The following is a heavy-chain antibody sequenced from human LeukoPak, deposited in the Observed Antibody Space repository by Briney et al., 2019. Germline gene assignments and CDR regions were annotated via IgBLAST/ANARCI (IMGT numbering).Heavy chain of an antibody. CDR3: ATRSIVVVTAFDY. V-gene: IGHV1-3*01. Sequence: ASVKVSCKASGYTFTSYAMHWVRQAPGQRLEWMGWINAGNGNTKYSQKFQGRVTITRDTSASTAYMELSSLRSEDTAVYCCATRSIVVVTAFDYWGQGTLVTVSS. D-gene: IGHD2-21*02. CDR1: GYTFTSYA. CDR2: INAGNGNT. J-gene: IGHJ4*02.